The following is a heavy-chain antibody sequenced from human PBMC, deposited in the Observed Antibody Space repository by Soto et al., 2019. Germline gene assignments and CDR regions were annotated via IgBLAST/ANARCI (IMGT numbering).Heavy chain of an antibody. Sequence: QVQLQESGPGLVKPSETLSLTCTVSGGSISSYYWSWIRQPPGKGLEWIGYIYYSGSTNYNPSIKSRVTISVDTSKNQFSLKLSSVTAADTAVYYCASGRGYSYGSFDYWGQGTLVTVSS. CDR1: GGSISSYY. D-gene: IGHD5-18*01. J-gene: IGHJ4*02. CDR2: IYYSGST. CDR3: ASGRGYSYGSFDY. V-gene: IGHV4-59*01.